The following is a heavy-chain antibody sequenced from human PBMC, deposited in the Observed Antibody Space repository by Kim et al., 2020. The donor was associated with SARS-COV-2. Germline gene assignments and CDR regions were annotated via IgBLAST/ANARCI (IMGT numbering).Heavy chain of an antibody. J-gene: IGHJ4*02. CDR2: T. CDR3: TTDGSYSGFDY. V-gene: IGHV3-15*06. D-gene: IGHD1-26*01. Sequence: TNHPAPVKGRFTISRDDSKNTLYRKMNSLKTEDTAVYYCTTDGSYSGFDYWGQGTLVTVSS.